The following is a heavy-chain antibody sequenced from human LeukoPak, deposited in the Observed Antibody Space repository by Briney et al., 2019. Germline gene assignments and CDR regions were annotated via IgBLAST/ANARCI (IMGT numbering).Heavy chain of an antibody. CDR1: GFALSTYW. V-gene: IGHV3-7*01. CDR2: MNQDGSQN. CDR3: AVSASARGGFDS. D-gene: IGHD3-16*01. J-gene: IGHJ4*02. Sequence: GGSLRLSCAASGFALSTYWMSWVRQVPGKGLEWVANMNQDGSQNYYVDSVKGRFTISRDNAKNSLYLQMYSLRAEDTAVYYCAVSASARGGFDSWGQGILVTVSS.